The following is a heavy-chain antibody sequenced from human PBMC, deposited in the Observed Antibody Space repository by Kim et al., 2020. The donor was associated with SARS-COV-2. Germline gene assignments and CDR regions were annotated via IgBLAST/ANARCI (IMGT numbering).Heavy chain of an antibody. CDR2: IYTSGST. CDR3: ARGVTGTAHYYYYYMDV. CDR1: GGSISSYY. J-gene: IGHJ6*03. D-gene: IGHD1-20*01. V-gene: IGHV4-4*07. Sequence: SETLSLTCTVSGGSISSYYWSWIRQPAGKGLEWIGRIYTSGSTNYNPSLKSRVTMSVDTSKNQFSLKLSSVTAADTAVYYCARGVTGTAHYYYYYMDVWGKGTTVTVSS.